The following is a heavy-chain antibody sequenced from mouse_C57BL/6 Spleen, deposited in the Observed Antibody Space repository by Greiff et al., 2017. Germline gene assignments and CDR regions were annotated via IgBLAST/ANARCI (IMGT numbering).Heavy chain of an antibody. CDR3: ARIYYGNLYYYARDY. CDR1: GYSFTGYY. D-gene: IGHD2-1*01. Sequence: EVQLQQSGPELVKPGASVKISCKASGYSFTGYYMNWVKQSPEKSLEWIGEINPSTGGTTYNPKFKAKATLTVDKSSSTAYMQLKSLTSEDSAVYYCARIYYGNLYYYARDYWGQGTSVTVSS. J-gene: IGHJ4*01. CDR2: INPSTGGT. V-gene: IGHV1-42*01.